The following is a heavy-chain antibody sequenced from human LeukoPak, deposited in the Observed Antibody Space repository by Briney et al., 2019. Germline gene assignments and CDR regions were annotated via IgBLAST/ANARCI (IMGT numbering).Heavy chain of an antibody. CDR3: ARLGSFFDY. D-gene: IGHD5-12*01. CDR1: GGSISGYY. CDR2: IYYIGST. Sequence: SETLSLTCAVSGGSISGYYWSWIRQPPGKGLEWIGYIYYIGSTNYNPSLQSRVTISVDTSKNQFSLKLSSVTAADTAVYYCARLGSFFDYWGQGTLVTVSS. J-gene: IGHJ4*02. V-gene: IGHV4-59*01.